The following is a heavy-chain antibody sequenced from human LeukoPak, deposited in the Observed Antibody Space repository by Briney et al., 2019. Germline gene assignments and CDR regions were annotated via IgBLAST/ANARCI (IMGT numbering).Heavy chain of an antibody. CDR3: VKDHGWLLYS. D-gene: IGHD3-9*01. V-gene: IGHV3-23*01. J-gene: IGHJ4*02. CDR1: GFTFSSYA. Sequence: GGSLRLSCAASGFTFSSYAMSWVRQAPGKGLEWVSGISLDGATTYYAGSVEGRFTISRDNSKNTLYLQMNSLRAGDTAVYYCVKDHGWLLYSWGQGTLVTVSS. CDR2: ISLDGATT.